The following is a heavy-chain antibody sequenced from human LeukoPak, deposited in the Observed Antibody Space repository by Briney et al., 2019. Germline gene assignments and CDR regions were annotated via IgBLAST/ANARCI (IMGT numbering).Heavy chain of an antibody. V-gene: IGHV1-2*02. D-gene: IGHD6-6*01. CDR2: INPNSGGT. J-gene: IGHJ4*02. CDR1: GYTFTGYY. Sequence: ASVKVSCEASGYTFTGYYMHWVRQAPGQGLEWMGWINPNSGGTNYAQKFQGRVTMTRDTSISTAYMELSRLRSDDTAVYYCAKTRGYSSSSLDYWGQGTLVTVSS. CDR3: AKTRGYSSSSLDY.